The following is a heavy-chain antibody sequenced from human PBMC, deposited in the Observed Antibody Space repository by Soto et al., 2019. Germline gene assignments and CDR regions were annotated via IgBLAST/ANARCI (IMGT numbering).Heavy chain of an antibody. CDR1: GDSMTSSSYY. J-gene: IGHJ5*02. CDR3: ARHTRNQFDP. Sequence: SETLSLTCTVSGDSMTSSSYYWGWIRQPPGKGLEWIWSIYYIERTSYNSGSTYYSPSLKSRVTISGDTSKSQFSLKLSSVTAADTAVYYCARHTRNQFDPWGQGTLVTVS. CDR2: IYYIERTSYNSGST. V-gene: IGHV4-39*01.